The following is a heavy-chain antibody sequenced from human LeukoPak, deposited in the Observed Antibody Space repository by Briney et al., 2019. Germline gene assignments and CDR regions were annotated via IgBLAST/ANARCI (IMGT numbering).Heavy chain of an antibody. J-gene: IGHJ6*02. CDR1: GVSISSGGYY. CDR2: IYYSGST. V-gene: IGHV4-31*03. D-gene: IGHD3-10*01. Sequence: SETLSLTCTVSGVSISSGGYYWSWIRQHPGKSLEWIGYIYYSGSTYYNPSLKSRVTISVDTSKNQFSLKLSSVTAADTAVYYCARGVKDGSGPGFYYYYGMDVWGQGTTVTVSS. CDR3: ARGVKDGSGPGFYYYYGMDV.